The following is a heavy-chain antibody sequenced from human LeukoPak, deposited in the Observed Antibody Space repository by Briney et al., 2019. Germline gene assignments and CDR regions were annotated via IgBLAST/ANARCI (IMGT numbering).Heavy chain of an antibody. CDR3: ARDWSMYYDFWSGYYTRVWFDP. D-gene: IGHD3-3*01. CDR2: ISAYNGNT. CDR1: GYTFTSYG. V-gene: IGHV1-18*01. J-gene: IGHJ5*02. Sequence: ASVKVSCKASGYTFTSYGISWVRQAPGQGLEWMGWISAYNGNTNYAQKLQGRVTMTTDTSTSTAYMELRSLRSDDTAVYYCARDWSMYYDFWSGYYTRVWFDPWGQGTLVTVSS.